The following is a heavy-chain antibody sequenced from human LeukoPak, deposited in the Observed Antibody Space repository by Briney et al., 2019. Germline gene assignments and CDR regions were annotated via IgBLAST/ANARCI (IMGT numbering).Heavy chain of an antibody. J-gene: IGHJ3*02. Sequence: SETLSLICTVSGGSISSSTYYWGWIRQPPGKGLEWIGSMYYSGNTYYNPSLKSRVTISVDTFKNHFSLKLSSVTAADTAVYYCARMSAVVVHAFDIWGQGTMVTVSS. V-gene: IGHV4-39*01. D-gene: IGHD2-15*01. CDR2: MYYSGNT. CDR1: GGSISSSTYY. CDR3: ARMSAVVVHAFDI.